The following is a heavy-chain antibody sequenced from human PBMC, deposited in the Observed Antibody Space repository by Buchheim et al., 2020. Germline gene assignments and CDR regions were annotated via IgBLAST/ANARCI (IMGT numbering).Heavy chain of an antibody. CDR2: IDWDDEK. V-gene: IGHV2-70*15. J-gene: IGHJ6*02. Sequence: QVTLRVSGPALVKPTQTLTLTCTFSGFSLSTSGMCVSWIRQPPGKALEWLARIDWDDEKYYSTSLKTRLTISKDTSKNQVVLTMTNMDPGDTATFYCARVVWFGDLNYYGMDVWGQGTT. CDR3: ARVVWFGDLNYYGMDV. CDR1: GFSLSTSGMC. D-gene: IGHD3-10*01.